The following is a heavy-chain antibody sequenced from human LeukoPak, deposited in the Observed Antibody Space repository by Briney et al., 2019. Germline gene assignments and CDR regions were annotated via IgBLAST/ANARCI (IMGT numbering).Heavy chain of an antibody. CDR1: GFTFRSYS. D-gene: IGHD6-19*01. CDR3: VSRGVAVAGTRSIDY. Sequence: GGSLGLSCAASGFTFRSYSMKWVSQAPAKGLECVSSISSSSSYIYYADSVKGRFTISRDNAKNSLYLQMNSLRAEDTAVYYCVSRGVAVAGTRSIDYWGQGTLVTVSS. J-gene: IGHJ4*02. V-gene: IGHV3-21*01. CDR2: ISSSSSYI.